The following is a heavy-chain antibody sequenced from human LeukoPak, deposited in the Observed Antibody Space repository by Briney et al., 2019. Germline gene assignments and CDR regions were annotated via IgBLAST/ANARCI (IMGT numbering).Heavy chain of an antibody. CDR1: GFTFSSYW. CDR3: ANGYSGSPLDY. CDR2: IKQDGSEK. D-gene: IGHD5-12*01. J-gene: IGHJ4*02. Sequence: GGSLRLSCAASGFTFSSYWMSWVRQAPGKGLEWVANIKQDGSEKYYVDSVKGRFTISRDNAKNSLYLQMNSLRAEDTALYYCANGYSGSPLDYWGQGTLVTVSS. V-gene: IGHV3-7*03.